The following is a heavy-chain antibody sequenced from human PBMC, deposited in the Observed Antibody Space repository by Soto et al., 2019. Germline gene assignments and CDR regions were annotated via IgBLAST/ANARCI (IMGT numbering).Heavy chain of an antibody. D-gene: IGHD2-2*01. V-gene: IGHV3-11*01. CDR3: AREFIVVVPAASDYYMDV. CDR2: ISSSGSTI. J-gene: IGHJ6*03. Sequence: GGSLRLSCAASGFTFSDYYMSWIRQAPGKGLEWVSYISSSGSTIYYADSVKGRFTISRDNAKNSLYLQMNSLRAEDTAVYYCAREFIVVVPAASDYYMDVWGKGTTVTVSS. CDR1: GFTFSDYY.